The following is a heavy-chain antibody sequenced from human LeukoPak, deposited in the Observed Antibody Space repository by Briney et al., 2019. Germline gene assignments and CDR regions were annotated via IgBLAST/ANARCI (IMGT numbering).Heavy chain of an antibody. J-gene: IGHJ6*02. CDR1: GGSITSYY. V-gene: IGHV4-59*08. CDR2: IYYSGST. CDR3: ARQEGLSGSYPDYYSMDV. Sequence: PSQTLSLTCTVSGGSITSYYWSWIRQPPGRGLEWIGYIYYSGSTYYNPSLKSRVIISVDTSQNQFSLKLSSVTAADTAVYYCARQEGLSGSYPDYYSMDVWGRGTTVTVSS. D-gene: IGHD1-26*01.